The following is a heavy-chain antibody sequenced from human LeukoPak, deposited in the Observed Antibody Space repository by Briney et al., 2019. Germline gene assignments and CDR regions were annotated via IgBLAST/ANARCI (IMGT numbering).Heavy chain of an antibody. Sequence: GETLRLFCAASGFTFSNYDMSWVRQAPGKGLEWVSSISVSGIRTYYADSVKGRFTISRDNAKNTVYLQVHSLRAEDTAVYYCAKDTVYNSGRRTDQWGQGTLVTVSS. CDR1: GFTFSNYD. CDR3: AKDTVYNSGRRTDQ. D-gene: IGHD3-10*01. J-gene: IGHJ4*02. V-gene: IGHV3-23*01. CDR2: ISVSGIRT.